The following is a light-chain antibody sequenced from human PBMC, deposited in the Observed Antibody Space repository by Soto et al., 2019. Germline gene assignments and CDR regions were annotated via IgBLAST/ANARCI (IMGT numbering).Light chain of an antibody. J-gene: IGKJ5*01. CDR1: QSVTSY. Sequence: EIVLTQSPATLSLSPGERATLSCRASQSVTSYLAWYQQKPGQAPRLLIYDVSNRASGIPARFSGSGSETDFTLTISSLEPEDFSIYYCQQRSDWPLTFGQVTRLEIK. V-gene: IGKV3-11*01. CDR3: QQRSDWPLT. CDR2: DVS.